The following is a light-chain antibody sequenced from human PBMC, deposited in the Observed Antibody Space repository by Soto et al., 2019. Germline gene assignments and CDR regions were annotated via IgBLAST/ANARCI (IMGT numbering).Light chain of an antibody. Sequence: VLTQSQGTLSFSPGERATLSCMASRSVSSNYLGWYQQKPGQAPRLLIYGASSRATGIAPRFRGSGSGTDFTLTISSVEPEDFAVYICQQRSNWPPTFGQGTRLEIK. CDR3: QQRSNWPPT. CDR1: RSVSSNY. V-gene: IGKV3D-20*02. CDR2: GAS. J-gene: IGKJ5*01.